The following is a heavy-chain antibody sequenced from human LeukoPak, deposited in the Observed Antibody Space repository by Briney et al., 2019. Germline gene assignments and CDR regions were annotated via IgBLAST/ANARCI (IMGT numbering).Heavy chain of an antibody. CDR2: ISYDGSNK. V-gene: IGHV3-30*18. Sequence: AGGSLRLSCAASGFTFSSYGMHWVRQAPGKGLEWVAVISYDGSNKYYADSVKGRFTISRDNSKNTLYLQMNSLRAEDTAVYYCAKVYGDWEYFDYWGQGNLVTVSS. CDR3: AKVYGDWEYFDY. J-gene: IGHJ4*02. CDR1: GFTFSSYG. D-gene: IGHD4-17*01.